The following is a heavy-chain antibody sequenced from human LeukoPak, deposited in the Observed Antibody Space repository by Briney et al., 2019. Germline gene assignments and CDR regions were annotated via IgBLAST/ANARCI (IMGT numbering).Heavy chain of an antibody. CDR1: GFTFSDYS. V-gene: IGHV3-48*01. CDR3: ARGPPLFDL. J-gene: IGHJ5*02. Sequence: GGSLRLSCAVSGFTFSDYSMNWVRQPPGKGLEWISYISTGGQTIYYADSVEGRFTISRDNAKKSLYLQMNSLRAEDTAVYYCARGPPLFDLWGQGTLVTVSS. CDR2: ISTGGQTI.